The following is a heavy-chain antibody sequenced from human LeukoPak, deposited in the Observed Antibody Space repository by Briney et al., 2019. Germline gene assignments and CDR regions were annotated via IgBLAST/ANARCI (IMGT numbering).Heavy chain of an antibody. Sequence: GGSLRLSCVASGFAFSSYWMSWVRQAPGKGLEWVAFIRHDGSYRYYADPVKGRFTISRDNSKNTMYLQMNSLRAEDTAVYYCARGITAVVDNWFDPWGQGTLVTVSS. V-gene: IGHV3-30*02. CDR1: GFAFSSYW. J-gene: IGHJ5*02. CDR3: ARGITAVVDNWFDP. D-gene: IGHD6-13*01. CDR2: IRHDGSYR.